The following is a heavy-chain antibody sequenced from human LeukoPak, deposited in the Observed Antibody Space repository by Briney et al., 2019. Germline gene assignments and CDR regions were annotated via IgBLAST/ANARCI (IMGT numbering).Heavy chain of an antibody. CDR3: ARGRVSGTTLYFDY. Sequence: SQTLSLTCTVSGGSISSDSDYWSWIRQPAGEGLEWIGRIYSGSTDYNPSLRSRLTISVDTSKNQFSLKLSSVTAADTAVYYCARGRVSGTTLYFDYWGQGTLFTVSS. J-gene: IGHJ4*02. CDR2: IYSGST. D-gene: IGHD1-1*01. V-gene: IGHV4-61*02. CDR1: GGSISSDSDY.